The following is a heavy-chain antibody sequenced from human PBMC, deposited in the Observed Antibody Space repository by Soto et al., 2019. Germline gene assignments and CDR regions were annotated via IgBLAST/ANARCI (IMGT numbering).Heavy chain of an antibody. V-gene: IGHV3-74*01. D-gene: IGHD6-13*01. CDR2: IYGDATST. J-gene: IGHJ6*02. Sequence: GGSLRLSCAASGFTLNNYWMHWVRQAPGMGLVWVSRIYGDATSTSYADSVKGRFTISRDNARNTLYLQMNSLRAEDTALYYCARGDIAAETFFYYYGMDLWGQGTTVTVSS. CDR1: GFTLNNYW. CDR3: ARGDIAAETFFYYYGMDL.